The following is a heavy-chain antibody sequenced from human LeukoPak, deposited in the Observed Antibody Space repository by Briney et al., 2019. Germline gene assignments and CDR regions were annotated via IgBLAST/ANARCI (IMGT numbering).Heavy chain of an antibody. CDR2: IYHSGST. CDR3: ARGELPQHFDY. CDR1: GGSISSGGYY. D-gene: IGHD1-7*01. Sequence: SETLSLTCTVSGGSISSGGYYWSWIRQPPGKGLEWICYIYHSGSTYYNPSLKSRVTISVDRSKNQFSLKLSSVTAADTAVYYCARGELPQHFDYWGQGTLVTVSS. J-gene: IGHJ4*02. V-gene: IGHV4-30-2*01.